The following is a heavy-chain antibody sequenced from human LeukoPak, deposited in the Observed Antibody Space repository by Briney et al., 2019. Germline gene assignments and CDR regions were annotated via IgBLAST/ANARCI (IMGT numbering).Heavy chain of an antibody. Sequence: SVKVSCKASGFTFTSYSMQWVRQAPGQRLEWMGRIIPILGIANYAQKFQGRVTITADESTSTAYMELSSLRSEDTAVYYCARDCSSTSCRGAFDYWGQGTLVTVSS. CDR3: ARDCSSTSCRGAFDY. J-gene: IGHJ4*02. V-gene: IGHV1-69*04. CDR2: IIPILGIA. CDR1: GFTFTSYS. D-gene: IGHD2-2*01.